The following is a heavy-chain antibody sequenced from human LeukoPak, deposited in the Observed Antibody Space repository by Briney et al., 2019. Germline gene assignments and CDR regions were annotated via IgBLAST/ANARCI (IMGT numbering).Heavy chain of an antibody. Sequence: GGSLRLSCAGSGFTFDDYAMHWVRQAPGKGLKWLSIISYNGGFIDYADSVKARFTISRDNAKNSLYLQLDSLRAEDTAIYYCAKVRGKYSSHFFFDYWGQGTLVTVSS. V-gene: IGHV3-9*01. D-gene: IGHD6-19*01. CDR3: AKVRGKYSSHFFFDY. J-gene: IGHJ4*02. CDR1: GFTFDDYA. CDR2: ISYNGGFI.